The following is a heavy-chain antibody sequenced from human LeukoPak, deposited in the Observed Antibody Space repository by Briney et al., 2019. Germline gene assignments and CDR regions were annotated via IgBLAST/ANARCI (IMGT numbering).Heavy chain of an antibody. CDR1: GGSISSSSYY. CDR3: ARWYCSSGTCYYLDY. V-gene: IGHV4-61*01. D-gene: IGHD2-2*01. CDR2: IYYNGNT. J-gene: IGHJ4*01. Sequence: SETLSLTCTVSGGSISSSSYYWSWTRQPPGRGLEYIGHIYYNGNTDYNPSLKSRVTISVDTSKNQFSLNLNSLTAADTAVYYCARWYCSSGTCYYLDYWGHGTLVTVSS.